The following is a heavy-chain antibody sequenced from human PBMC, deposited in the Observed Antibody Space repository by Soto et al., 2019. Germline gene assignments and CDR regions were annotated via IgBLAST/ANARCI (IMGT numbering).Heavy chain of an antibody. CDR1: GFTFSSYA. J-gene: IGHJ4*02. CDR3: AKDGGSSSWPDY. V-gene: IGHV3-23*01. Sequence: GGSLRLSCAASGFTFSSYAMSWVRQAPGKGLEWVSAISGSGGSTYYADSVQGRFTISRDNSKNTLYLQMNSLRAEDTAVYYCAKDGGSSSWPDYWGQGTLVTVSS. D-gene: IGHD6-13*01. CDR2: ISGSGGST.